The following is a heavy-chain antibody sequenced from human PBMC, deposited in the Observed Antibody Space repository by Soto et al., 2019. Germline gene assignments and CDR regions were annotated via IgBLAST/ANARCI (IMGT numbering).Heavy chain of an antibody. CDR3: ARHWDLSGIDY. CDR1: GYTFTSYY. CDR2: MNPNSGNT. J-gene: IGHJ4*02. Sequence: ASVKVSCKASGYTFTSYYINWVPQATGQGLEWMGWMNPNSGNTGYAQKFQGRVTMTRNTSISTAYMELSSLSSEDTAVYYCARHWDLSGIDYWGQGTLVTVSS. V-gene: IGHV1-8*01. D-gene: IGHD7-27*01.